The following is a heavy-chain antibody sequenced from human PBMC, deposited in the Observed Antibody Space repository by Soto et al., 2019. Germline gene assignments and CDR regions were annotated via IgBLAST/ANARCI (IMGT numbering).Heavy chain of an antibody. D-gene: IGHD1-26*01. Sequence: QVQLQESGPGLVRPSQTLSLTCTVSGDSISSVDHYWSWIRQPPGKCLEWMGFIYHSGSTHYNPSRNNRPPTTIDTSTNRFSLTLTSVTAADSDVYFCDRLRRETENNWFDPCGQGALVTVSS. CDR2: IYHSGST. CDR1: GDSISSVDHY. CDR3: DRLRRETENNWFDP. J-gene: IGHJ5*02. V-gene: IGHV4-30-4*01.